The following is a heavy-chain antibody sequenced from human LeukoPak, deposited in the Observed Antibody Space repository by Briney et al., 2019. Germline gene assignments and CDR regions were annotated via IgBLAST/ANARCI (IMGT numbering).Heavy chain of an antibody. Sequence: GGSLRLSCAASGFNVSSNHMTWVRQRPGKGLEWVSVIYSGGSTYYADSVRGRFTISRDNSKNTLYFQMNSLRAEDTAVYYCARESIVGATRWFDPWGQGTLVTVSS. J-gene: IGHJ5*02. CDR1: GFNVSSNH. D-gene: IGHD1-26*01. V-gene: IGHV3-53*01. CDR2: IYSGGST. CDR3: ARESIVGATRWFDP.